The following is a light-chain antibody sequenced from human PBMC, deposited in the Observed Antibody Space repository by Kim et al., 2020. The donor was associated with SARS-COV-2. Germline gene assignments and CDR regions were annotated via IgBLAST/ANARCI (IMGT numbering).Light chain of an antibody. CDR3: SSYTTSSTYV. CDR2: DVS. Sequence: GQSFTISCTGTSSDISSYNYVSWYQQHPGKAPKRMICDVSERPSGVSNRFSGSKSGNTASLTISGLQAEDEADYYCSSYTTSSTYVFGTGTKVTVL. J-gene: IGLJ1*01. CDR1: SSDISSYNY. V-gene: IGLV2-14*04.